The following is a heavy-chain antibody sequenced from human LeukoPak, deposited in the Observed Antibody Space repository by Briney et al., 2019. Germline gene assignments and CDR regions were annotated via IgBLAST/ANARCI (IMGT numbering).Heavy chain of an antibody. V-gene: IGHV4-31*03. CDR3: AREDWDCSGGSCYSVPLFDY. CDR2: IYYSGST. CDR1: GGSISSGGYY. D-gene: IGHD2-15*01. J-gene: IGHJ4*02. Sequence: SETLSLTCTVSGGSISSGGYYWSWIRQHPGKGLEWIGYIYYSGSTYYNPSLKSRVTISVDTSKNQFSLKLSSVTAADTAVYYCAREDWDCSGGSCYSVPLFDYWGQGTLVTVSS.